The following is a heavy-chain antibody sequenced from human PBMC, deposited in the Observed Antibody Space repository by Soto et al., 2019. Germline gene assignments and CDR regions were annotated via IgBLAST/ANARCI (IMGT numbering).Heavy chain of an antibody. J-gene: IGHJ4*02. CDR2: ISYDGSNK. V-gene: IGHV3-30-3*01. D-gene: IGHD3-10*01. Sequence: GGSLRLSCAASGFTFSSYAMHWVRQAPGKGLEWVAVISYDGSNKHYADSVKGRFTISRDNSKNTLYLQMNSLRAEDTAVYYCASDITIGYYFDYWGQGTLVTVSS. CDR1: GFTFSSYA. CDR3: ASDITIGYYFDY.